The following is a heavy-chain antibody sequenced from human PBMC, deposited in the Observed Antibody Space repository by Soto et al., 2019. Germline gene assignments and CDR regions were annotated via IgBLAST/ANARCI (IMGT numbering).Heavy chain of an antibody. CDR3: ARVISGWLGYYFDY. CDR1: GFTFSSYE. D-gene: IGHD6-19*01. V-gene: IGHV3-48*03. J-gene: IGHJ4*02. CDR2: ISSSGSTI. Sequence: EVQLVESGGGLVQPGGSLRLSCAASGFTFSSYEMNWVRQAPGKGLEWVSYISSSGSTIYYADSVKGRFTISRDNAKNSLYLQMNSLRAEDTAVYYCARVISGWLGYYFDYWGQGTLVTVSS.